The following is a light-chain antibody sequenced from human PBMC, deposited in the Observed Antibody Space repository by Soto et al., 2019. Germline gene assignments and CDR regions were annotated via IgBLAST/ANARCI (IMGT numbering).Light chain of an antibody. Sequence: DIQMTQSPSTLSASVGYRVTITCRASQSISSWLAWYQQKPGKAPKLLVYDASSLESGVPSRFSGSGSGTEFTLTISSLQPDDFATYYCKQYNSYSTCGGGNKGDIK. J-gene: IGKJ4*01. V-gene: IGKV1-5*01. CDR1: QSISSW. CDR3: KQYNSYST. CDR2: DAS.